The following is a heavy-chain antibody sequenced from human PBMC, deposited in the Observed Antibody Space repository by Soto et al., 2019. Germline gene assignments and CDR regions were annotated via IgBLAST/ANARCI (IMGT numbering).Heavy chain of an antibody. D-gene: IGHD3-22*01. J-gene: IGHJ4*02. V-gene: IGHV3-23*01. CDR1: GFTFSSYA. CDR3: AKVANGITVIVVVISYYFDC. Sequence: EVQLLESGGGLVQPGGSLRLSCAASGFTFSSYAMSWVRQAPGKGLEWVSAISGSGGSTYYADSVKGRFTISRDNSKSTLYLQMSSVRGEDMAVYYCAKVANGITVIVVVISYYFDCWCQGTLVTVS. CDR2: ISGSGGST.